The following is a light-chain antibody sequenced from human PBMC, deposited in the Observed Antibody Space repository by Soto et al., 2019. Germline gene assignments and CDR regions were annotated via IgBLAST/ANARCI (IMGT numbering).Light chain of an antibody. CDR2: STN. V-gene: IGLV8-61*01. CDR3: LLYMGNGIYV. J-gene: IGLJ1*01. CDR1: SAPLSTTYY. Sequence: QTVVTQEPAVSVSPGGTVTLTCGLRSAPLSTTYYPAWCQQAPGQPPRTLIYSTNTRSSGVPDRFSGSIRGNKAALTITGAQADDEAYYYCLLYMGNGIYVFGPGTKGTAL.